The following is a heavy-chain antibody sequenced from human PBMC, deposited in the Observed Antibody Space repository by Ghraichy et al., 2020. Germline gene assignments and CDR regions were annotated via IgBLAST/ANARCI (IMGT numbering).Heavy chain of an antibody. CDR1: GFTFSDYW. D-gene: IGHD3-10*01. CDR2: IKQDESEK. V-gene: IGHV3-7*01. J-gene: IGHJ4*02. CDR3: ARVGYYGSGHSGY. Sequence: SCEASGFTFSDYWMNWVRQAPGKGLEWVANIKQDESEKYYVDSVKGRFTISRDNAKNSLYLQMNSLRAEDTAVYYCARVGYYGSGHSGYWGQGTLVTVSS.